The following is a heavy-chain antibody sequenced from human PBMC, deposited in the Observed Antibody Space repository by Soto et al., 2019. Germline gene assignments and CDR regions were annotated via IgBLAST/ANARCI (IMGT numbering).Heavy chain of an antibody. D-gene: IGHD4-17*01. CDR2: ISAYNGNT. J-gene: IGHJ3*02. V-gene: IGHV1-18*01. Sequence: ASVKVSCKASGYAFTSYGISWVRQAPGQGLEWMGWISAYNGNTNYAQKLQGRVTMTTDTSTSTAYMELRSLRSDDTAVYYCARDMTTVTTRAFDIWGQGTMVTVSS. CDR1: GYAFTSYG. CDR3: ARDMTTVTTRAFDI.